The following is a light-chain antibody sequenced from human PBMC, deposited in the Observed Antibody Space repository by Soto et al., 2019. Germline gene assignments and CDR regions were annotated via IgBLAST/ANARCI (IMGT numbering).Light chain of an antibody. Sequence: QSALTQPASVSGSPGQSITISCTGTSSDVGSYNLVSWYQQHPGKAPKLMIYEGSKRPSGVSNRFSGSKSGNTGSLTSSGLQAEDEADYYCCSYAGSSTFVVFGGGTKLTVL. J-gene: IGLJ2*01. CDR2: EGS. CDR3: CSYAGSSTFVV. CDR1: SSDVGSYNL. V-gene: IGLV2-23*03.